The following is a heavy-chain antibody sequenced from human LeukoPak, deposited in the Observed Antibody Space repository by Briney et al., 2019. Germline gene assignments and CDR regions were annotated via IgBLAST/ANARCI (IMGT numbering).Heavy chain of an antibody. Sequence: SETLSLTCSVSGGSIRNYYWSWIRQPPGKGLEWIGYIYNSGSTNYNPSLKSRVTISVDTSKKQFSLKVTCETAADTAVYYCARHGGGYSFDYWGQGTLVTVSS. CDR2: IYNSGST. CDR3: ARHGGGYSFDY. D-gene: IGHD5-24*01. CDR1: GGSIRNYY. V-gene: IGHV4-59*08. J-gene: IGHJ4*02.